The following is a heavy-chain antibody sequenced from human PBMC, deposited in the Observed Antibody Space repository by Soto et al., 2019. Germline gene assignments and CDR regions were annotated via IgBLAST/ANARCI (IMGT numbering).Heavy chain of an antibody. Sequence: PGGSLRLSCAASGFTFSSYSMNWVRQAPGKGLEWVSSISSSSSYIYYADSVKGRFTISRDNAKNSLYLQMNSLRAEDTAVYYCARVNIVATTFDYWGQGTLVTVSS. D-gene: IGHD5-12*01. V-gene: IGHV3-21*04. CDR3: ARVNIVATTFDY. J-gene: IGHJ4*02. CDR1: GFTFSSYS. CDR2: ISSSSSYI.